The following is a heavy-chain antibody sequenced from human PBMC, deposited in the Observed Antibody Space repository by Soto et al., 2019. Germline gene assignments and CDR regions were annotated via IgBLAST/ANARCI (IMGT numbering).Heavy chain of an antibody. Sequence: SVKVSCKASGFTFTSSAVQWVRQARGQRLERIGWIVVGSGNTNYAQKFQERVTITRDMSTSTAYMELSSRRSEDTAVYYCAAYPHWVYYDSSGEFSFDPWGQGTLVTVSS. J-gene: IGHJ5*02. CDR1: GFTFTSSA. V-gene: IGHV1-58*01. CDR2: IVVGSGNT. CDR3: AAYPHWVYYDSSGEFSFDP. D-gene: IGHD3-22*01.